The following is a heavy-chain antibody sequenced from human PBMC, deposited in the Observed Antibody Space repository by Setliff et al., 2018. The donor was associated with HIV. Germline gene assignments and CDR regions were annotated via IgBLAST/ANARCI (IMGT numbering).Heavy chain of an antibody. J-gene: IGHJ4*02. CDR3: TKRRRAPGTANLEAY. CDR1: GYPFTHYW. D-gene: IGHD2-21*02. V-gene: IGHV5-51*01. CDR2: IYPGDSTT. Sequence: LKISCQASGYPFTHYWIGWVRQRPGEGLDWVGVIYPGDSTTRYGPSFQGQVTISADTSITTAYLQWSSLTASDTATYYCTKRRRAPGTANLEAYWGQGTLVTVSS.